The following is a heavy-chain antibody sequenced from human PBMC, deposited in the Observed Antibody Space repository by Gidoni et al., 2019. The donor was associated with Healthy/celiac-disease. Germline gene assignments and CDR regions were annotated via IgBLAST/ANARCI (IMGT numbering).Heavy chain of an antibody. J-gene: IGHJ6*03. CDR3: AKGGDSSGYHYYYMDV. Sequence: FPFRTYGLHWVRQAPGKGLEWVAVISYDGSNKYYADSVKGRFTISRDNSKNTLYLQMNSLRAEDTAVYYCAKGGDSSGYHYYYMDVWGKGTTVTVSS. D-gene: IGHD3-22*01. CDR2: ISYDGSNK. CDR1: FPFRTYG. V-gene: IGHV3-30*18.